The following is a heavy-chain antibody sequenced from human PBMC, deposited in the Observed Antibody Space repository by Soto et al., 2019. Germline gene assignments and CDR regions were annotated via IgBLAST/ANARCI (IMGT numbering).Heavy chain of an antibody. Sequence: PGESLKISCRTSGYRFTSYWIAWARQMPGKGLEWMGIIFPSDSDTRYSPSFQGQVTIPADRSTSTVFPQWASLKASDTAVYFCARKDKSGYFNWFDPWGQGTLVTVSS. CDR2: IFPSDSDT. J-gene: IGHJ5*02. CDR3: ARKDKSGYFNWFDP. V-gene: IGHV5-51*01. CDR1: GYRFTSYW. D-gene: IGHD3-22*01.